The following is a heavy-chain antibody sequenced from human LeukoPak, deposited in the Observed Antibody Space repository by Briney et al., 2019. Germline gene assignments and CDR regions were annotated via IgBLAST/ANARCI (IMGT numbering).Heavy chain of an antibody. Sequence: NPSETLSLTCTVSGGSISSGSYYWSWIRQPAGKGLEWIGRIYTSGSTNYNPPLKSRVTISVDTSKNQFSLKLSSVTAADTAVYYCARDRDLYGDYNAFDIWGQGTMVTVSS. D-gene: IGHD4-17*01. CDR2: IYTSGST. CDR3: ARDRDLYGDYNAFDI. V-gene: IGHV4-61*02. CDR1: GGSISSGSYY. J-gene: IGHJ3*02.